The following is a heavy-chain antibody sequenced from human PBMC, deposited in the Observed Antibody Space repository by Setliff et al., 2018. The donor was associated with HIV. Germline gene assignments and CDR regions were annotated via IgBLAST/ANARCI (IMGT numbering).Heavy chain of an antibody. J-gene: IGHJ6*02. V-gene: IGHV2-70*12. CDR3: AHSIPEDFNSSSWYKFYYGMDV. CDR2: IDWDDDK. D-gene: IGHD6-13*01. CDR1: GFSLNTSAMR. Sequence: SGPTLVNPTQTLTLTCTFSGFSLNTSAMRVSWIRQPPGKALEWLARIDWDDDKYYSTSLTTRLTNTKDTSKNQVVLTMTNMDPVDTGTYYCAHSIPEDFNSSSWYKFYYGMDVWGQGTTVTVSS.